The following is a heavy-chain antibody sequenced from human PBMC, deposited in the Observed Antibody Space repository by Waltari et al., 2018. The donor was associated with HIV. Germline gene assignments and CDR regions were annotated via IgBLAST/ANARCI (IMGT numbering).Heavy chain of an antibody. V-gene: IGHV5-51*03. J-gene: IGHJ3*02. CDR2: IYPFDSDT. D-gene: IGHD3-22*01. Sequence: EVQLVQSGAEVRKSGESLNISCKASGYTFTNYWIAWVRQMSGEGLEWMGIIYPFDSDTRYNPSFEGQITISVDKSLATAYLEWNNLNASDAAIYYCARLFYYDTTGYINNAFDIWGQGTEVSVS. CDR3: ARLFYYDTTGYINNAFDI. CDR1: GYTFTNYW.